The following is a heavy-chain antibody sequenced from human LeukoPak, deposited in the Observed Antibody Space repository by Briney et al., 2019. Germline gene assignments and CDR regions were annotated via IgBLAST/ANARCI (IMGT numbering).Heavy chain of an antibody. CDR3: ARVKVIDAFDI. V-gene: IGHV4-59*01. Sequence: SETLSLTCTVSGGSLSSYYWSWIRQPPGKGLEWIGYIYYSGSTNYNPSLKSRVTISVDTSKNQFSLKLSSVTAADTAVYHCARVKVIDAFDIWGQGTMVTVSS. CDR2: IYYSGST. CDR1: GGSLSSYY. D-gene: IGHD3-22*01. J-gene: IGHJ3*02.